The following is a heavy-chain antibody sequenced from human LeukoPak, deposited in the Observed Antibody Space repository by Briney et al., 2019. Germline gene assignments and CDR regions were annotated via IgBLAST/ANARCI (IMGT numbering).Heavy chain of an antibody. CDR1: GFTFSSYW. Sequence: GGSLRLSCAASGFTFSSYWMSWVRQAPGKGLEWVANIKQDGSEKYYVDSVKGRFTISRDNAKNSLYLRMNSLRAEDTAVYYCVGEEKQYYDSGGVDYWGQGTLVTVSS. CDR2: IKQDGSEK. J-gene: IGHJ4*02. D-gene: IGHD3-22*01. CDR3: VGEEKQYYDSGGVDY. V-gene: IGHV3-7*01.